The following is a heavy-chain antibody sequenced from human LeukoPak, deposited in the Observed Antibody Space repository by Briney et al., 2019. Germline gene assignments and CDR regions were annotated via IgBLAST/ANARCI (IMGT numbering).Heavy chain of an antibody. D-gene: IGHD3-10*01. Sequence: PGGSLRLSCAASGFTFDDFAMSWVRQAPGKGLEWVSGINWNGGSTGYADSVKGRFTISRDNAKNSLYLQMNSLRAEDTAVYYCARDQMVRGVIINRNYYYGMDVWGQGTTVTVSS. CDR1: GFTFDDFA. V-gene: IGHV3-20*04. J-gene: IGHJ6*02. CDR3: ARDQMVRGVIINRNYYYGMDV. CDR2: INWNGGST.